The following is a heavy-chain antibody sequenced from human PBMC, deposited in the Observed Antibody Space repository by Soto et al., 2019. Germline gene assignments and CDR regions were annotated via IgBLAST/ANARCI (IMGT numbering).Heavy chain of an antibody. CDR2: ISAYNGNT. CDR3: ARDPFSYYDFWSGYYKGLFWFDP. V-gene: IGHV1-18*01. D-gene: IGHD3-3*01. J-gene: IGHJ5*02. CDR1: GYTFTSYG. Sequence: ASVKVSCKASGYTFTSYGISWVRQAPGQGLEWMGWISAYNGNTNYAQKLQGRVTMTTDTSTSTAYMELRSLRSDDTAVYYCARDPFSYYDFWSGYYKGLFWFDPWGQGTLVTVSS.